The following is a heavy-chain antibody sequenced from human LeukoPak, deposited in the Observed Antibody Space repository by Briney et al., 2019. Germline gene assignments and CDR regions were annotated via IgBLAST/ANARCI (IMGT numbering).Heavy chain of an antibody. Sequence: GASVKVSCKVSGYTLTELSMHWVRQAPGKGLEWMGGFDPEDGETIYAQKFQGRVTMTEDTSTDTAYMELSSLRSEDTAVYYCGTGYSSSAFALIGGWGQGTLVTVSS. CDR1: GYTLTELS. CDR3: GTGYSSSAFALIGG. D-gene: IGHD6-13*01. V-gene: IGHV1-24*01. J-gene: IGHJ4*02. CDR2: FDPEDGET.